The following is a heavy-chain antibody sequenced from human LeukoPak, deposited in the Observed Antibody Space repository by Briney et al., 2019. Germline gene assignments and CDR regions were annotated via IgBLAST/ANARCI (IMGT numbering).Heavy chain of an antibody. CDR2: ISGSGGGT. D-gene: IGHD5-18*01. V-gene: IGHV3-23*01. CDR1: GFTFSTYA. J-gene: IGHJ4*02. Sequence: GSLRLSCAASGFTFSTYAMSWVRQAAGKGLEWVSLISGSGGGTYYADSVKGRFTISRDNSKNTLYLQMNSLRAEDTAVYYCATVTALYYFDYWGQGTLVTVSS. CDR3: ATVTALYYFDY.